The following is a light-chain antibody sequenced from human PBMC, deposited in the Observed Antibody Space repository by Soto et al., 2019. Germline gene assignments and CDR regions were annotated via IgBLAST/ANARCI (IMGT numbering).Light chain of an antibody. CDR1: SSNIGAGYD. J-gene: IGLJ2*01. Sequence: QSVLPQPPSVSGAPGQRVTISCTGRSSNIGAGYDVHWYQQLPGTAPKLLIYGNSNRPSGVPDRFSGSKSGTSASLAITGLQAEDEADYYCQSYDSSLSGHVVFGGGTKLTV. V-gene: IGLV1-40*01. CDR3: QSYDSSLSGHVV. CDR2: GNS.